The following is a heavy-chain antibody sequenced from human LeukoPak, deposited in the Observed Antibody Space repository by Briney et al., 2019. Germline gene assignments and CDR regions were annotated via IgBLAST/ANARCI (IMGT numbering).Heavy chain of an antibody. CDR3: ARDSRGYYDSSGYFDH. CDR1: GDSVSSDSYY. Sequence: SETLSLTCTVSGDSVSSDSYYWSWLRQPQGQGLEWIGYIYYSGTTKQNPSLKSRVTLSVDTSKNQLYLKLNSVTAADTAVYYCARDSRGYYDSSGYFDHWGQGTLVTVSS. V-gene: IGHV4-61*01. CDR2: IYYSGTT. D-gene: IGHD3-22*01. J-gene: IGHJ4*02.